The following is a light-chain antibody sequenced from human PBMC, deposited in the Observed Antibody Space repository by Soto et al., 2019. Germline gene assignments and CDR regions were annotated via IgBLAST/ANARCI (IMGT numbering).Light chain of an antibody. CDR3: QQSNTTPET. CDR1: QSISSY. Sequence: DIQMTQSPSSLSASVGDRVTITCRASQSISSYLNWYRQKPGKAPELLIYAASSLQSGVPARFSGSGSGTDFTLTISSLQPEDFATYFCQQSNTTPETFGPGTKVDIK. CDR2: AAS. V-gene: IGKV1-39*01. J-gene: IGKJ3*01.